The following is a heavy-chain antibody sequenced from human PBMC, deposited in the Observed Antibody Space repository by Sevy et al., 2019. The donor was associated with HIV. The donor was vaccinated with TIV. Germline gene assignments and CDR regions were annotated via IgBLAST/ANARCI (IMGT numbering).Heavy chain of an antibody. Sequence: GGSLRLSCAASGFTFDDYAMHWVRQAPGKGLEWVSGISWNSGSIGYADSVKGRFTISRDNAKNSPYLQMNSLRAEDTALYYCAKGVGSGDGLYYFDYWGQGTLVTVSS. CDR1: GFTFDDYA. CDR3: AKGVGSGDGLYYFDY. J-gene: IGHJ4*02. D-gene: IGHD2-21*01. V-gene: IGHV3-9*01. CDR2: ISWNSGSI.